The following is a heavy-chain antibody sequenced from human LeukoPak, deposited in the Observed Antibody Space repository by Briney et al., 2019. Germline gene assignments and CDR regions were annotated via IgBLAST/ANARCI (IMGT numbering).Heavy chain of an antibody. V-gene: IGHV4-59*06. CDR3: ARGGDIVVVPAAPWFDP. D-gene: IGHD2-2*01. J-gene: IGHJ5*02. Sequence: PSETLSLTCTVSGGSISSYYWSWIRQPAGKGLEWIGYISYSGSTYYNPSLKSRVTISVDTSKNQFSLKLSSVTAADTAVYYCARGGDIVVVPAAPWFDPWGQGTLVTVSS. CDR1: GGSISSYY. CDR2: ISYSGST.